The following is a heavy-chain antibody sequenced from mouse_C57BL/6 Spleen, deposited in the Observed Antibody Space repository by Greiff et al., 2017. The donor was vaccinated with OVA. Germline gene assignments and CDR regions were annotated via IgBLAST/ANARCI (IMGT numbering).Heavy chain of an antibody. CDR2: INPSNGGT. Sequence: VQLQQPGTELVKPGASVKLSCKASGYTFTSYWMHWVKQRPGQGLEWIGNINPSNGGTNYNEKFNSKATLTVDKSSSTAYMQLSSLTSEDSAVYYCARFPYYYGSSYGGFAYWGQGTLVTVSA. J-gene: IGHJ3*01. V-gene: IGHV1-53*01. D-gene: IGHD1-1*01. CDR1: GYTFTSYW. CDR3: ARFPYYYGSSYGGFAY.